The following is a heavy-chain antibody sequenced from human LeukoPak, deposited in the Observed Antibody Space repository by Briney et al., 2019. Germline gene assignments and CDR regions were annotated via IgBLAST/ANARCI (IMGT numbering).Heavy chain of an antibody. D-gene: IGHD3-3*01. Sequence: ASVKVSCKASGYTFTSYRLSWVRQPPGQGLEWLGWISPNNGDTNYAREFQGRATMTTDTSTSTAYLELRSLSSDDTAVYYCARDQASYDFWSDYYRGAGYDHWGQGTLVTVSS. CDR1: GYTFTSYR. V-gene: IGHV1-18*01. CDR2: ISPNNGDT. J-gene: IGHJ4*02. CDR3: ARDQASYDFWSDYYRGAGYDH.